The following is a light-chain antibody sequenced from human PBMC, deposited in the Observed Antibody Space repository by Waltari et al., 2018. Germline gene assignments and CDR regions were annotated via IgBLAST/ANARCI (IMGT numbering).Light chain of an antibody. Sequence: QSGLTQPASVSGSPGQSITISCAATSSDIGAFNFISWYQQRPGNAPELLVYAASHRPSGVSTRFYGYKSDNTAALTISGLQAEDEAVYYCSSFSSSTAGIFGGGTKVTVL. CDR1: SSDIGAFNF. V-gene: IGLV2-14*01. J-gene: IGLJ2*01. CDR2: AAS. CDR3: SSFSSSTAGI.